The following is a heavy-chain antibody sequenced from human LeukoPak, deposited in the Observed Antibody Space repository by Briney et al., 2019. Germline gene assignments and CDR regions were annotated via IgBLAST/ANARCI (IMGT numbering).Heavy chain of an antibody. Sequence: GASVKVTCKASGYTFTSYGISWMRQPPGQGLEWKGWTSAYNGNTNYAQKLQGRVTMTTDTSKSTAYMELRSLRSDDTAVYYCARDSSSSTEFDPWGEGTLVTVSS. D-gene: IGHD6-13*01. CDR3: ARDSSSSTEFDP. V-gene: IGHV1-18*01. J-gene: IGHJ5*02. CDR1: GYTFTSYG. CDR2: TSAYNGNT.